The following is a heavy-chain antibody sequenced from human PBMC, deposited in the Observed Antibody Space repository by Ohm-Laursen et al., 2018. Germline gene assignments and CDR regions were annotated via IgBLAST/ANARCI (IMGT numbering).Heavy chain of an antibody. CDR2: ISRNSGSI. J-gene: IGHJ5*02. D-gene: IGHD6-19*01. CDR3: AKDGYSSGWNWFDP. Sequence: SLRLSCAASGFTFDDYAMHWVRQAPGKGLEWVSGISRNSGSIGYADSVKGRFTISRDNAKNSLYLQMNSLRAEDTALYYCAKDGYSSGWNWFDPWGQGTLVTVSS. V-gene: IGHV3-9*01. CDR1: GFTFDDYA.